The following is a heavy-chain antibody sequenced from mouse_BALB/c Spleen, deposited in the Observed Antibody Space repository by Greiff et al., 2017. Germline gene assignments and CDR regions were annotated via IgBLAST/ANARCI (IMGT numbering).Heavy chain of an antibody. D-gene: IGHD2-14*01. J-gene: IGHJ2*01. CDR3: TKYYRYDGVDD. V-gene: IGHV1-15*01. CDR1: GYTFTDYE. Sequence: VQLQQSGAELVRPGASVTLSCKASGYTFTDYEMHWVKQTPVHGLEWIGAIDPEPGGTAYNQKFKGKATLTADKSSSTAYMELRSLTSEDTAVFYCTKYYRYDGVDDWGQGTTLTVSS. CDR2: IDPEPGGT.